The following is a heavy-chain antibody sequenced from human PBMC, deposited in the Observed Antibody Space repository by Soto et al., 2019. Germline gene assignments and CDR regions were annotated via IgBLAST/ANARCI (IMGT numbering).Heavy chain of an antibody. Sequence: QVQLVQSGAEVKKPGSSVKVSCKASGGTFSNFAISWVRQAPGQGLEWMGGIIPVFGTTNYAQNFQGRVTSSADAATSTAYMELSSLRSEDTAVYYCARGVRFDYWGQGTLVTVSS. V-gene: IGHV1-69*12. J-gene: IGHJ4*02. CDR3: ARGVRFDY. CDR2: IIPVFGTT. CDR1: GGTFSNFA.